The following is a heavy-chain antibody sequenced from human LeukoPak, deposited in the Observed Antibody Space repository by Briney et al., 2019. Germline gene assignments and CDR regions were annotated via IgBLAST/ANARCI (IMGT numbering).Heavy chain of an antibody. Sequence: SVKVSCKASGGTFSSYAISWVRQAPGQGLEWMGGIIPIFGTANYAQKFQGRVTITADESTSTAYMELSSLRSEDTAVYYCAGAPYSGSYNWFDPWAREPWSPSPQ. J-gene: IGHJ5*02. V-gene: IGHV1-69*01. D-gene: IGHD1-26*01. CDR3: AGAPYSGSYNWFDP. CDR2: IIPIFGTA. CDR1: GGTFSSYA.